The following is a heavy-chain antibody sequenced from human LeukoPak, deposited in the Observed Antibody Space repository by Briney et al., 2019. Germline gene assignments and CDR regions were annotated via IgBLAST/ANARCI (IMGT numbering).Heavy chain of an antibody. CDR1: GGSISSSNYY. CDR3: ARQDYYDSSGYYPRWFDP. D-gene: IGHD3-22*01. J-gene: IGHJ5*02. V-gene: IGHV4-39*01. CDR2: IYYSGST. Sequence: SETLSLTCTVSGGSISSSNYYWGWIRQPPGKGLEWIGSIYYSGSTYYNPSLKSRVTISVDTSKNQFSLKLSSVTAADTAVYYCARQDYYDSSGYYPRWFDPWGQGTLVTVSS.